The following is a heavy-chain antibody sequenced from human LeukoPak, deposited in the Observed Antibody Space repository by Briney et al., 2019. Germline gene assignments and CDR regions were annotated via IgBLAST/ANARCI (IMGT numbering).Heavy chain of an antibody. CDR2: IYYSGST. Sequence: PSETLSLTCTVSGGSISSYYLSWIRQPPGKGLEWIGYIYYSGSTNYNPSLKSRVTISVDTSKNQFSLKLSSVTAADTAVYYCARDIVNSSSWYPAWWFDPWGQGTLVTVSS. V-gene: IGHV4-59*01. CDR1: GGSISSYY. D-gene: IGHD6-13*01. CDR3: ARDIVNSSSWYPAWWFDP. J-gene: IGHJ5*02.